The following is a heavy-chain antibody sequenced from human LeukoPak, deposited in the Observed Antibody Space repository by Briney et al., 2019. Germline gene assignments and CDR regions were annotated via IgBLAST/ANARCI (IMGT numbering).Heavy chain of an antibody. CDR1: GGSINSGDYY. V-gene: IGHV4-30-4*08. D-gene: IGHD4-11*01. Sequence: PSETLSLTCTVSGGSINSGDYYWSWIRQPPGKGLEWIGYIQYSGDTYYNPSLKSRATISVDSSKNQFSLKLTPVTAADTAVYYCARDDYTSSFDYWGQGTLVTVSS. J-gene: IGHJ4*02. CDR3: ARDDYTSSFDY. CDR2: IQYSGDT.